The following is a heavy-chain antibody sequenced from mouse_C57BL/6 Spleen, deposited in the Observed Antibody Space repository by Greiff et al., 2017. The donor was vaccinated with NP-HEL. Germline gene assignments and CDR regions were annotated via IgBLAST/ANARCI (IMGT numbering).Heavy chain of an antibody. D-gene: IGHD2-4*01. CDR2: IRNKANNHAT. CDR3: TRPGDYDAVFAY. V-gene: IGHV6-6*01. J-gene: IGHJ3*01. Sequence: EVHLVESGGGLVQPGGSMKLSCAASGFTFSDAWMDWVRQSPEKGLEWVAEIRNKANNHATYYAESVKGRFTISRDYSKSSVYLQMNSLRAEDTGIYYCTRPGDYDAVFAYWGQGTLVTVSA. CDR1: GFTFSDAW.